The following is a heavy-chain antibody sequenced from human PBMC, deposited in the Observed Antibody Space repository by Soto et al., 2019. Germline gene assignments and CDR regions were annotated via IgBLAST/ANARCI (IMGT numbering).Heavy chain of an antibody. CDR3: GKERSIYGSHSSGMDV. CDR1: TFTFSSYA. Sequence: EVQLLESGGGLVQPGGSLRRSCAASTFTFSSYAMNWVRQAPGKGLEWVSGISYSGGSTYFADSVKGRFTISRDNSKNTLYLRLNSLRVEASVVYYCGKERSIYGSHSSGMDVWGQGTRVTVSS. J-gene: IGHJ6*02. CDR2: ISYSGGST. D-gene: IGHD3-10*01. V-gene: IGHV3-23*01.